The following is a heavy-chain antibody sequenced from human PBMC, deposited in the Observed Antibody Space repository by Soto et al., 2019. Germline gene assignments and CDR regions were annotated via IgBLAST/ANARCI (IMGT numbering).Heavy chain of an antibody. J-gene: IGHJ3*02. CDR3: AKDRAAASGIHAYDI. Sequence: QVQLVQSGAEVKKPGSSVKVSSKTSGGTFNSYAISWLRQAPGQGLEWIGGIMPVFGEPTYAQEFRGRVTITTDKSTRTACMELSSLRIEDTAMYYCAKDRAAASGIHAYDIWGQGTMVTVSS. CDR2: IMPVFGEP. D-gene: IGHD6-13*01. V-gene: IGHV1-69*06. CDR1: GGTFNSYA.